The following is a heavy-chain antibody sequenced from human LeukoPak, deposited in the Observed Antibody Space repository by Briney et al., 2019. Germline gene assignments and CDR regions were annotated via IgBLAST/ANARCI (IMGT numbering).Heavy chain of an antibody. V-gene: IGHV3-33*01. Sequence: GGSLRLSCAASGFTLSSHGMHWVRQAPGKGLEWVAGMWYDGSKEDYADSVKGRFTISRDMSKNTLNLQMNSLRVEDTAMFYCARDLSFGSLDFRGQGTPVTVSS. CDR1: GFTLSSHG. D-gene: IGHD1-26*01. CDR2: MWYDGSKE. CDR3: ARDLSFGSLDF. J-gene: IGHJ4*02.